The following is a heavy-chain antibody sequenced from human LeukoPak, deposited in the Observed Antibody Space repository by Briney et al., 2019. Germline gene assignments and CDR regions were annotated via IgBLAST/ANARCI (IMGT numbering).Heavy chain of an antibody. Sequence: GGSLRLSCAASGFPFSSYAMYWVRQTPGEGLVWVSRVHGDGNNIGYADSVKGRVTIFRDNAKNTLYLQMNSLRPDDTAVYCRARARVGDPTDYWGQGTLVTV. CDR3: ARARVGDPTDY. J-gene: IGHJ4*02. V-gene: IGHV3-74*01. D-gene: IGHD4-17*01. CDR2: VHGDGNNI. CDR1: GFPFSSYA.